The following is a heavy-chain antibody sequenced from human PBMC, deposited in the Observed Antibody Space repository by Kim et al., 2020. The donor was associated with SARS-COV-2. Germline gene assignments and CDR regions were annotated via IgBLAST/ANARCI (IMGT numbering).Heavy chain of an antibody. CDR3: TTAHSSSADYYFDY. CDR1: GFTFSNAW. J-gene: IGHJ4*02. Sequence: GGSLRLSCAASGFTFSNAWMSWVRQAPGKGLEWVGRIKSKTDGGTTDYAAPVKGRFTISRDDSKNTLYLQMNSLKTEDTAVYYCTTAHSSSADYYFDYWGQGTLVTVSS. D-gene: IGHD6-6*01. V-gene: IGHV3-15*01. CDR2: IKSKTDGGTT.